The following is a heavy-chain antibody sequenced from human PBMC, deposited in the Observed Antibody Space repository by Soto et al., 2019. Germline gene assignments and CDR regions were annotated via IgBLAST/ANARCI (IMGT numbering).Heavy chain of an antibody. J-gene: IGHJ4*02. CDR2: ISYSGSS. D-gene: IGHD3-22*01. CDR1: GGSITSGGYY. CDR3: ARAHTYYYDSGSYSKQSFYFDF. Sequence: PSETLSLTCSVSGGSITSGGYYWNWIRQLPGGGLEWIGYISYSGSSYYNPSLESRVTVSIDTSANQFSLKVTSMTTADTAVYFCARAHTYYYDSGSYSKQSFYFDFWGQGTLVTVSS. V-gene: IGHV4-31*03.